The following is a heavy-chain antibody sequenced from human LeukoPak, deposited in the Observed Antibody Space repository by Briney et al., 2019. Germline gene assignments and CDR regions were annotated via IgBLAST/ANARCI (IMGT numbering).Heavy chain of an antibody. D-gene: IGHD5-24*01. CDR3: VRHGGGYNSYFDY. CDR1: GGSISSSPYY. CDR2: IYYSGST. Sequence: SETLSLTCTVSGGSISSSPYYWGWLRQPPGEGLEWIGTIYYSGSTYYNPSLKSRLTMSVDTSKNQFSLKLSSVTAADTAVYYCVRHGGGYNSYFDYWGQGTLVTVSS. J-gene: IGHJ4*02. V-gene: IGHV4-39*01.